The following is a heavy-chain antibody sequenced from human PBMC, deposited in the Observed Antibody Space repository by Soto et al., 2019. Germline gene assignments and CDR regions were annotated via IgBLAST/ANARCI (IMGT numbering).Heavy chain of an antibody. V-gene: IGHV5-10-1*01. Sequence: PGESLKISCKGSGYSFTTYWITWVRQMPGKGLEWMGRIDPSDSYTNYSPSFEGHVTISADKSSSTAYLQWSSLQASDTAIYYCASRYSDSRTDYWGQGTLVTVSS. CDR3: ASRYSDSRTDY. CDR1: GYSFTTYW. D-gene: IGHD3-9*01. J-gene: IGHJ4*02. CDR2: IDPSDSYT.